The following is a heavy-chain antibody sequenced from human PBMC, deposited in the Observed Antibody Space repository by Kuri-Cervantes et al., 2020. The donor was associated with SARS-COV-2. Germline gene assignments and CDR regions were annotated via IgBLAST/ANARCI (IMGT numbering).Heavy chain of an antibody. V-gene: IGHV3-48*01. J-gene: IGHJ4*02. Sequence: GGSLRLSCAASGFTFSSYSMNWVRQAPGKGLEWVSYISSSSSTIYYADSVKGRFTISRDNAKNSLYLQMNSLRAEDTAVYYCAKDPLHYDSYDFWSGYYTGYFDYWGQGTLVTVSS. CDR2: ISSSSSTI. D-gene: IGHD3-3*01. CDR3: AKDPLHYDSYDFWSGYYTGYFDY. CDR1: GFTFSSYS.